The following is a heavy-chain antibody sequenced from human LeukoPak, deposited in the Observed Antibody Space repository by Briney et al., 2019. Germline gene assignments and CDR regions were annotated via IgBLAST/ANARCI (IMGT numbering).Heavy chain of an antibody. D-gene: IGHD3-10*01. J-gene: IGHJ4*02. CDR1: GGSVSNASYY. V-gene: IGHV4-61*01. Sequence: SETLSLTCTVSGGSVSNASYYWSWIRQPPGKGLHWIRYVYYSGSTNYSPSLKSRVTVSVDTSKNQFSLKLTSVTAADTAVYYCARVRYGSGSYYFDNWGQGTLVTVSS. CDR2: VYYSGST. CDR3: ARVRYGSGSYYFDN.